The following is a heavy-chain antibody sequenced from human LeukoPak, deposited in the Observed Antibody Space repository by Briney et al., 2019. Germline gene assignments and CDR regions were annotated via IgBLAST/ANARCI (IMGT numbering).Heavy chain of an antibody. CDR1: GGSISSGDYY. J-gene: IGHJ4*02. CDR3: ARADVSGRFDY. V-gene: IGHV4-30-4*01. CDR2: IYYSGST. D-gene: IGHD3-10*01. Sequence: SQTLSLTCTVSGGSISSGDYYWSWIRQPPGKGLEWIGYIYYSGSTYYNPSLKSRVTMSIYTSKNQFSLKLSSVTAAGAALYFCARADVSGRFDYWGRGTLVTASS.